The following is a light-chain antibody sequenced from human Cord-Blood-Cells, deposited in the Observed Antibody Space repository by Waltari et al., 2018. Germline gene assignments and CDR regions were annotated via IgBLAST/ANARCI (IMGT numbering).Light chain of an antibody. CDR3: QQYGSSPWT. CDR1: QSVSSSY. J-gene: IGKJ1*01. Sequence: EIVLTQSPGTLSLSPGERATLSCRASQSVSSSYLAWYQQKPGQAPGLLTYGASSGAAGIPDRFSGSGAGTDFTLTISRLEPEDFAVYYCQQYGSSPWTFGQGTKVEIK. V-gene: IGKV3-20*01. CDR2: GAS.